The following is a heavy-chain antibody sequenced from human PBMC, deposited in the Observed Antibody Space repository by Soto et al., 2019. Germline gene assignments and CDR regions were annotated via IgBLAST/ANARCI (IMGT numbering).Heavy chain of an antibody. Sequence: SETLSLTCAVSGYSIASGYYWAWIRQSPGKGLEWIGSIYHAGSVYYNPSLNGRVALSMDTSKNHFSLKLTSVTAADTAVYYCARTFDYYGMDVWGQGTKVTVSS. V-gene: IGHV4-38-2*01. CDR1: GYSIASGYY. CDR2: IYHAGSV. CDR3: ARTFDYYGMDV. J-gene: IGHJ6*02.